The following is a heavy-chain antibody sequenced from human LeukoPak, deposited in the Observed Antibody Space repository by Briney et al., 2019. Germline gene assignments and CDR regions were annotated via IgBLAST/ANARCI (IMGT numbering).Heavy chain of an antibody. Sequence: GGSLRLSCAPSGFTFSSYAMHWVRQAPGKGLEYVSAISRNGASTYYANSVKGRFTISRDNSKNMLYLQMGSLRAEDMAVYYCARDWETVVTRPDYYGMDVWGQGTTVTVSS. V-gene: IGHV3-64*01. J-gene: IGHJ6*02. CDR1: GFTFSSYA. CDR3: ARDWETVVTRPDYYGMDV. CDR2: ISRNGAST. D-gene: IGHD4-23*01.